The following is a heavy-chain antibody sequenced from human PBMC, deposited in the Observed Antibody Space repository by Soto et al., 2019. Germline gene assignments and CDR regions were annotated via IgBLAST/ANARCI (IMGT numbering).Heavy chain of an antibody. J-gene: IGHJ4*02. CDR2: IYYSGST. CDR3: ARDGEYYDILTGSTQGCFGY. D-gene: IGHD3-9*01. CDR1: GGSISGYH. V-gene: IGHV4-59*01. Sequence: SETLSLTCTVSGGSISGYHWSWIRQPPGKGLEWIGYIYYSGSTNYNPSLKSRVTISVDTSKNQFSLRVSSVTAADTAVYYCARDGEYYDILTGSTQGCFGYWGQGTLVTVSS.